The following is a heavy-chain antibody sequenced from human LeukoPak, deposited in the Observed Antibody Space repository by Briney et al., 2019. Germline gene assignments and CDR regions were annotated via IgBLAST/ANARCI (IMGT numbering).Heavy chain of an antibody. CDR3: ARGWRSSLVPPYY. V-gene: IGHV1-2*04. J-gene: IGHJ4*02. D-gene: IGHD6-6*01. CDR2: INPNSGGT. Sequence: ASVKVSCKASGYTFTGYYMHWVRQAPGQGLEWMGWINPNSGGTNYAQKFQGWVTMTRDTSISTAYMELSRLRSEDTAVYYCARGWRSSLVPPYYWGQGTLVTVSS. CDR1: GYTFTGYY.